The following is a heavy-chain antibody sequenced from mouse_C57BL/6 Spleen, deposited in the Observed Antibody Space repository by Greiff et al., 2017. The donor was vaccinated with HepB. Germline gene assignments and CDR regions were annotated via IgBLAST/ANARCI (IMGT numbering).Heavy chain of an antibody. D-gene: IGHD1-1*01. CDR2: ISDGGSYT. Sequence: EVKLVESGGGLVKPGGSLKLSCAASGFTFSSYAMSWVRQTPEKRLEWVATISDGGSYTYYPDNVKGRFTISRDNAKNNLYLQMSHLKSEDTAMYYCARGVGTFAYWGQGTLVTVSA. CDR1: GFTFSSYA. CDR3: ARGVGTFAY. J-gene: IGHJ3*01. V-gene: IGHV5-4*03.